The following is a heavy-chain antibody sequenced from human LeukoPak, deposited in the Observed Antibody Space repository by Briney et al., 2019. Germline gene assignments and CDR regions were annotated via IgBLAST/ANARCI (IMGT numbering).Heavy chain of an antibody. D-gene: IGHD6-13*01. Sequence: GESLKISCAASGFTFSSYEMNWVRQAPGKGLEWVSYISSSGSTIYYADSVKGRFTISRDNAKNSLYLQMNSLRAEDTAVYYCARGSMGIAAAGTDYWGQGTLVTVSS. CDR1: GFTFSSYE. J-gene: IGHJ4*02. V-gene: IGHV3-48*03. CDR3: ARGSMGIAAAGTDY. CDR2: ISSSGSTI.